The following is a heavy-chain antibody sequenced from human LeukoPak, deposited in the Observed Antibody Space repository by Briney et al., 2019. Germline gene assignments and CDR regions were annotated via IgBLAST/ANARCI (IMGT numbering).Heavy chain of an antibody. D-gene: IGHD2-21*01. CDR3: ARDWSIFLTSDY. CDR2: ISSSGSTR. Sequence: GGSLRLSCAASGFTFSSYEMNWVRQAPGKGLEWVSYISSSGSTRYYADSVEGRFTISRDNAKNSLYLQMNSLRAEDTAVYYCARDWSIFLTSDYWGQGTLVTVSS. J-gene: IGHJ4*02. CDR1: GFTFSSYE. V-gene: IGHV3-48*03.